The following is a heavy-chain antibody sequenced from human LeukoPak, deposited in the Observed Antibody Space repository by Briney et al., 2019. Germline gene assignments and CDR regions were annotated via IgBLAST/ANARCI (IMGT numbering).Heavy chain of an antibody. CDR2: ISGSAGET. CDR3: EKDRGSGSSPTWFDAFDI. D-gene: IGHD1-26*01. J-gene: IGHJ3*02. Sequence: PGGSLRLSCAASGFTFSSYAMGWVRRAPGKGLDWVSSISGSAGETHYTESVKGRFTISRDNSKNTVYLQMSSLRPDDTAVYYCEKDRGSGSSPTWFDAFDIWGRGTMVTVSS. V-gene: IGHV3-23*01. CDR1: GFTFSSYA.